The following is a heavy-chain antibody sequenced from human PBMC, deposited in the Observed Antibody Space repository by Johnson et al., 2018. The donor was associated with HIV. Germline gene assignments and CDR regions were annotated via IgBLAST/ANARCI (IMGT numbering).Heavy chain of an antibody. Sequence: QVQLVESGGGLVQPGGSLRLSCAASGFTVSSYYMTWVRQAPGKGLEWVAFIWYDGSNKYYADSVKGRFTISRDNSKNTLYLQMNSLRAEDTAVYYCAREQELIGERAFDIWGQGTMVTVSS. CDR2: IWYDGSNK. V-gene: IGHV3-33*08. D-gene: IGHD6-13*01. CDR3: AREQELIGERAFDI. J-gene: IGHJ3*02. CDR1: GFTVSSYY.